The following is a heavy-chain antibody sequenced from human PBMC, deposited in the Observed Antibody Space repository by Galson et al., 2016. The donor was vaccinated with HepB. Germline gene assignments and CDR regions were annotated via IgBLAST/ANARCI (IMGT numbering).Heavy chain of an antibody. CDR2: ISHSGNS. J-gene: IGHJ4*02. V-gene: IGHV4-4*02. CDR3: ARDSRGFGSSQGGFDY. Sequence: SETLSLTCAVSGGSISSTNYWSWVRQPPGKGLEWIGEISHSGNSNYNPSLKSRVIMSVDTSKNLFSLKLSSVTAADTAVYYCARDSRGFGSSQGGFDYWGQGTLVTVSS. D-gene: IGHD3-10*01. CDR1: GGSISSTNY.